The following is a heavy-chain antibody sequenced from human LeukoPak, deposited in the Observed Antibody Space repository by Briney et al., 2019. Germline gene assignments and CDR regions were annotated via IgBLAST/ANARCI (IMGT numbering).Heavy chain of an antibody. CDR2: INQDGSET. Sequence: GALRLSCAVSGLTFSRSWMSWVRQAPGKGLEWVANINQDGSETYVVDSVKGRFTVSRDNAKNLLYLEMDSLRAEDTAVYYCARDRAIFGVVIIDAHWGQGTLVIVSS. CDR3: ARDRAIFGVVIIDAH. CDR1: GLTFSRSW. D-gene: IGHD3-3*01. J-gene: IGHJ4*02. V-gene: IGHV3-7*01.